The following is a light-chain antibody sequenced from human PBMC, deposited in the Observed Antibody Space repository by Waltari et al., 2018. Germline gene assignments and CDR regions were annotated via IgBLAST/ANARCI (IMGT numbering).Light chain of an antibody. CDR1: SSDVGGHNY. J-gene: IGLJ1*01. Sequence: QSALTQPASVSGSPGQSIPISCPGPSSDVGGHNYVPWYQQHPGKAPKLIIYDVTDRPSGVSNRFSGSKFGNTASLTISGLQAEDEADYYCSSYTSSGTPYVFGTGTRVTVL. CDR3: SSYTSSGTPYV. CDR2: DVT. V-gene: IGLV2-14*03.